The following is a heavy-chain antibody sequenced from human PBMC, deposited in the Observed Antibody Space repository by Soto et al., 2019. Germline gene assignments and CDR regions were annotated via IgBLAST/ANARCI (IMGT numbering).Heavy chain of an antibody. CDR1: GYTFTSYG. Sequence: QVQLVQSGAEVKKPGASVKVSCKASGYTFTSYGISWVRQAPGQGLEWMGWISAYNGNTNYAQKLQDRVTMTTDTSTSTAYMELRSLRSDDTAVYYCASQWITGTDLSAFDIWGQGTMVTVSS. CDR2: ISAYNGNT. CDR3: ASQWITGTDLSAFDI. V-gene: IGHV1-18*01. D-gene: IGHD1-20*01. J-gene: IGHJ3*02.